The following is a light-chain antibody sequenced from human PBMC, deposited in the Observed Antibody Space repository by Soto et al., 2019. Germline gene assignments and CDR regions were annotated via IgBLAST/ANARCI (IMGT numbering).Light chain of an antibody. CDR1: QSVSSTY. V-gene: IGKV3-20*01. CDR2: GAS. CDR3: QQSGYSPIT. J-gene: IGKJ5*01. Sequence: EIVLTQSPGTLSLSPGERATLSCRASQSVSSTYLAWYQQKPGQTPRLLIYGASSRATGIPDRFSGSGSGPDFTLTISRLEPEDFAVYYCQQSGYSPITFGQGTRLEIK.